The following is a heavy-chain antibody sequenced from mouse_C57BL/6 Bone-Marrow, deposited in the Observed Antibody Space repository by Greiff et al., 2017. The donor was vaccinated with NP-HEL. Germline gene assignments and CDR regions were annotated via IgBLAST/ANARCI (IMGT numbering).Heavy chain of an antibody. CDR3: AREEAGTFDY. CDR1: GFTFSDYG. Sequence: EVKLVESGGGLVQPGGSLKLSCAASGFTFSDYGMAWVRQAPRKGPEWVAFIGNLAYSIYYADTVTGRFTISRENAKNTLYLEMSSLRSEDTAMYYCAREEAGTFDYWGQGTTLTVSS. J-gene: IGHJ2*01. V-gene: IGHV5-15*01. CDR2: IGNLAYSI. D-gene: IGHD4-1*01.